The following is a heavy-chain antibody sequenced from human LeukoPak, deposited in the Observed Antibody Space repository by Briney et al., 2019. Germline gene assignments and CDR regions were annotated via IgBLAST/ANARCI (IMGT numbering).Heavy chain of an antibody. V-gene: IGHV3-23*01. CDR2: IMERGGST. J-gene: IGHJ4*02. D-gene: IGHD3-10*01. CDR1: GFSVSNYA. CDR3: AKRSVVLRGILVIGYHTEAYHYDH. Sequence: GGSLRLSCVVSGFSVSNYAISWARQAPGGGLEWVSYIMERGGSTTNAVSVKGRLTTTRDNSLNTVHLQKTSLRAEDTAVYFCAKRSVVLRGILVIGYHTEAYHYDHWGQGTLVTVSS.